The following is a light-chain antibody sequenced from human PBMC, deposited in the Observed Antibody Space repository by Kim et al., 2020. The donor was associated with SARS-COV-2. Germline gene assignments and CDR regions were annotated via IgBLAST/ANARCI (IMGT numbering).Light chain of an antibody. J-gene: IGLJ2*01. CDR2: RNA. Sequence: GQNVTISCSGSTSNIGSNYVNWYQQLPGTAPKLLIYRNAQRPSDVPDRFSGSKSGTSASLSITGLRSRDEADYYCATWDDNLRGPVFGGGTQLTVL. CDR3: ATWDDNLRGPV. CDR1: TSNIGSNY. V-gene: IGLV1-47*01.